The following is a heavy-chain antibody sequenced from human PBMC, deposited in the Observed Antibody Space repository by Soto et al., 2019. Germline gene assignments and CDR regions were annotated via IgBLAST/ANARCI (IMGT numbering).Heavy chain of an antibody. V-gene: IGHV3-7*01. Sequence: PGGALRLSCATSGFTFSRYWMSSVRQAPGKGLGWVANIMQDGSEKQYVDSVEGRFTISRDNAKNSLYLQMNGLRPEDTAVYYCGRGHSAPDYWGQGTLVTVSS. CDR3: GRGHSAPDY. J-gene: IGHJ4*02. CDR2: IMQDGSEK. CDR1: GFTFSRYW.